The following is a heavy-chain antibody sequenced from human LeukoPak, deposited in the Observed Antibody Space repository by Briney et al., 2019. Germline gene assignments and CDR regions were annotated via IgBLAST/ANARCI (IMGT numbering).Heavy chain of an antibody. CDR1: GGTFSSYA. CDR2: IIPIFGTA. D-gene: IGHD2-2*01. Sequence: SVKVSCKASGGTFSSYAISWVRQAPGQGLEWMGGIIPIFGTANYAQKFQGRVTITADESTSTAYMELSSLRSEDTAVYYCARGVVPAAAPPSYYYMDVWGKGTTVTVSS. V-gene: IGHV1-69*01. CDR3: ARGVVPAAAPPSYYYMDV. J-gene: IGHJ6*03.